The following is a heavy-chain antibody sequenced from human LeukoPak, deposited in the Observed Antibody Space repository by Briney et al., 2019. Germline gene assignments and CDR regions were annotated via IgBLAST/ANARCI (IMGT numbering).Heavy chain of an antibody. V-gene: IGHV3-20*04. J-gene: IGHJ4*02. CDR3: TRAHFSGSFGY. CDR2: INWNGGST. CDR1: GFIFDDYG. D-gene: IGHD1-26*01. Sequence: GGSLRLSCAASGFIFDDYGMSWVRQAPGKGLEWVSGINWNGGSTSYADSVKGRFTISRDNAKNSLYLQMNSLRAEDTAFYYCTRAHFSGSFGYWGQGTLVTVSS.